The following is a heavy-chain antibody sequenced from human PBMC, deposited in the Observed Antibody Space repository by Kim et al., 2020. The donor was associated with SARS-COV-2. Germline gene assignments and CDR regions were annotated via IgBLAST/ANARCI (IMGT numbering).Heavy chain of an antibody. V-gene: IGHV3-13*04. CDR2: IGTAGDT. D-gene: IGHD3-9*01. CDR3: AREGYYDILTGLGPYGMDV. CDR1: GFTFSSYD. J-gene: IGHJ6*02. Sequence: GGSLRLSCAASGFTFSSYDMHWVRQATGKGLEWVSAIGTAGDTYYPGSVKGRFTISRENAKNSLYLQMNSLRAGDTAVYYCAREGYYDILTGLGPYGMDVWGQGTTVTVSS.